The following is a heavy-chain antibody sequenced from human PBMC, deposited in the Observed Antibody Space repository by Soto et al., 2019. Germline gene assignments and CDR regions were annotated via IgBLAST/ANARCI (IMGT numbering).Heavy chain of an antibody. V-gene: IGHV1-69*04. D-gene: IGHD2-21*01. CDR2: IIPILGIA. CDR1: GGTFSSYT. Sequence: SVKVSCKASGGTFSSYTISWVRQAPGQGLEWMGRIIPILGIANYAQKFQGRVTITADKSTSTAYMELSSLRSEDTAVYYCARESVVLEPQYYFDYWGQGTLVTVSS. J-gene: IGHJ4*02. CDR3: ARESVVLEPQYYFDY.